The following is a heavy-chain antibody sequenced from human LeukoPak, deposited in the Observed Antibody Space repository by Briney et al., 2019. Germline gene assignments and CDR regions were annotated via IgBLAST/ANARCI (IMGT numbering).Heavy chain of an antibody. CDR3: AISLLYGMDV. J-gene: IGHJ6*02. D-gene: IGHD2-15*01. V-gene: IGHV1-8*01. CDR2: MNPNTGRT. CDR1: RYTFTSYD. Sequence: ASVKVSCKASRYTFTSYDINWVREAAGQGLEWMGWMNPNTGRTGFAQKFQGRVTMTRNTSISTAYMELSSLRSEDTAVYYCAISLLYGMDVWGQGTTVTVSS.